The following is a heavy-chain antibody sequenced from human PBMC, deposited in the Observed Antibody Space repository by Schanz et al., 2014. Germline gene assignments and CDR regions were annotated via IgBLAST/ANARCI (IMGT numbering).Heavy chain of an antibody. CDR1: GFTLSNYA. CDR3: ARNRGSGGQNWYFDL. CDR2: ISGSGGST. V-gene: IGHV3-23*01. D-gene: IGHD1-26*01. Sequence: EVQLLESGGGLVQPGGSLRLSCAASGFTLSNYAMSWVRQAPGKGLEWVSAISGSGGSTYYADSVKGRFTISRDNSKNTLYLQMNSLRADDTAVYYCARNRGSGGQNWYFDLWGRGTLXTVSS. J-gene: IGHJ2*01.